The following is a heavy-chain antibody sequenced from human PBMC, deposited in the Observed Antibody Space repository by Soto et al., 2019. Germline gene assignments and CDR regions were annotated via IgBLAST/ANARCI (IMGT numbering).Heavy chain of an antibody. CDR2: ISAYNGNT. CDR1: GYTFTSYG. J-gene: IGHJ4*02. Sequence: QVQLVQSGAEVKKPGASVKVSCKASGYTFTSYGISWVRQAPGQGLEWMGWISAYNGNTNYAQKLQGRVTMTTDTSTSTAYMELRSLRSDDTAVYYCAIGRHRDFDWLFPRFDYWGQGTLVTVSS. V-gene: IGHV1-18*01. CDR3: AIGRHRDFDWLFPRFDY. D-gene: IGHD3-9*01.